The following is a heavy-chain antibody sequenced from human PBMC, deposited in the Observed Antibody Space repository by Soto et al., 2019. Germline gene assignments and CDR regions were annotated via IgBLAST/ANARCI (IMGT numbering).Heavy chain of an antibody. J-gene: IGHJ6*02. V-gene: IGHV4-39*01. D-gene: IGHD3-10*01. Sequence: SETLSLTCTVSDDSISSGGYYWSWIRQPPGKGLEWIGNIYYSGSTYYNPSLKSRVTISVDTSKNQFSLKLSSVTAADTAVYYCARLGYYGIYGMDVWGQGTTVTVS. CDR2: IYYSGST. CDR1: DDSISSGGYY. CDR3: ARLGYYGIYGMDV.